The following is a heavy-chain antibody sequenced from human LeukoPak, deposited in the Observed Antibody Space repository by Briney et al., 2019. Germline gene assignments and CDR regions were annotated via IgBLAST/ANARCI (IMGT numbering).Heavy chain of an antibody. J-gene: IGHJ4*02. V-gene: IGHV5-51*01. Sequence: GESLKISCKGFGYNFTNFWIGWVRQMPGKGLERMGIIYPGDSDTRYSPSFQGQVTISADKSISTAYLQWSSLKASDTAMYYCARSSVEVAAQIDYWGQGTLVTVTP. CDR3: ARSSVEVAAQIDY. CDR1: GYNFTNFW. CDR2: IYPGDSDT. D-gene: IGHD2-15*01.